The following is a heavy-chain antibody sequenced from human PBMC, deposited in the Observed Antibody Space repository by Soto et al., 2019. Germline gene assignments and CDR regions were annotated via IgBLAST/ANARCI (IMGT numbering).Heavy chain of an antibody. V-gene: IGHV4-61*01. CDR2: VYYSGIT. D-gene: IGHD4-17*01. Sequence: SETLSLTCTVSVAYVSSPTYYWNWIRQSPGKGLEWIGFVYYSGITNYSPSLKSRVTISLDTSKDQFSLRLTSVTAAETAVYYCARTRDNNINDDYALDVWGQGTTVTVSS. CDR1: VAYVSSPTYY. J-gene: IGHJ6*02. CDR3: ARTRDNNINDDYALDV.